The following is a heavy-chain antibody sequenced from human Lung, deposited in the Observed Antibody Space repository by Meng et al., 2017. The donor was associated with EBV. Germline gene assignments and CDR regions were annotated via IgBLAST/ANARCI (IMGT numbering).Heavy chain of an antibody. CDR1: GYTFGSYG. CDR3: ASGTPGRSYCDY. V-gene: IGHV1-18*01. J-gene: IGHJ4*02. CDR2: FVNYVDT. D-gene: IGHD2-15*01. Sequence: QVHLLQSGPGVKKPGASVRVACKASGYTFGSYGICWVRQAPGQGLEWMGWFVNYVDTYPAPKFQGRVTMTTDTHTNTAFMELRSLTSDDTAVYYCASGTPGRSYCDYWGQGTLVTVSS.